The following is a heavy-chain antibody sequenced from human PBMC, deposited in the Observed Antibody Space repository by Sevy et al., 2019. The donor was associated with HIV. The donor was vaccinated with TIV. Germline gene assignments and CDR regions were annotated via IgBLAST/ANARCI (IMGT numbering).Heavy chain of an antibody. Sequence: GGSLRLSCVASGFTFRSYTMKWVRQAPGKGLECVSSISSSGSYIYYADSVKGRFTISRDDAKNSLYLQMITLRAEDAALYYCARVRPYDTSDFDYWGQGTLVTVSS. CDR1: GFTFRSYT. J-gene: IGHJ4*02. CDR2: ISSSGSYI. D-gene: IGHD3-22*01. V-gene: IGHV3-21*01. CDR3: ARVRPYDTSDFDY.